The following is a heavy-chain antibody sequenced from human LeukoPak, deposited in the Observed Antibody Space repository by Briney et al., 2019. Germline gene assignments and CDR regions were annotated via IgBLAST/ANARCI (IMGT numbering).Heavy chain of an antibody. Sequence: SETLSLTRKVSGGSISSHYWSWIRQPPGKGLEWIGFIYFDGSTTYNPSLKGRVTISVDTSKDRFSLNLSSVTAADAAVYYCARLDTAMVFDYWGQGTLVTVSS. V-gene: IGHV4-59*11. CDR2: IYFDGST. CDR3: ARLDTAMVFDY. D-gene: IGHD5-18*01. CDR1: GGSISSHY. J-gene: IGHJ4*02.